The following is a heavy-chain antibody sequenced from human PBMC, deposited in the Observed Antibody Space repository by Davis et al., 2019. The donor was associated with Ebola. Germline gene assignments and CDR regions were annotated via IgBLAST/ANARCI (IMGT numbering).Heavy chain of an antibody. Sequence: PGGSLRLSCAASGFTFDDYAMHWVRQAPGKGLEWVSGISWNSGSIGYADSVKGRFTISRDNAKNSLYLQMNSLRAEDTALYYCAREMGIAVSWGQGTLVTVSS. CDR1: GFTFDDYA. CDR3: AREMGIAVS. CDR2: ISWNSGSI. D-gene: IGHD6-19*01. V-gene: IGHV3-9*01. J-gene: IGHJ4*02.